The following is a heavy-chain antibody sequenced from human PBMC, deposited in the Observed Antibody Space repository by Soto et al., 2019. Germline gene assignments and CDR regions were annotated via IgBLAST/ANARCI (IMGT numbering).Heavy chain of an antibody. CDR3: ASAIRVVVVAATPDYYYGMDV. D-gene: IGHD2-15*01. V-gene: IGHV1-69*02. J-gene: IGHJ6*02. CDR2: IIPILGIA. Sequence: ASVKVSCKASGGTFSSYTISWVRQAPGQGLEWMGRIIPILGIANYAQKFQGRVTITADKSTSTAYMELSSLSSEDTAVYYCASAIRVVVVAATPDYYYGMDVWGQGTTVTVSS. CDR1: GGTFSSYT.